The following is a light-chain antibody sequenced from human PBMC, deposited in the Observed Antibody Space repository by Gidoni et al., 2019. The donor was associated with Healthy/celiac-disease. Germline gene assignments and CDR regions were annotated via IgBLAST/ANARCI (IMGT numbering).Light chain of an antibody. CDR3: QQYNSYSQT. CDR2: KAS. J-gene: IGKJ1*01. Sequence: DIQMTQSPSTLSASVGDRVTITCRASQSISSWLAWYQQKPGKAPKLLIYKASSLESGVPSRFSGSGSGTEFTLTINSLQPDDFATYYCQQYNSYSQTFXQXTKVEIK. CDR1: QSISSW. V-gene: IGKV1-5*03.